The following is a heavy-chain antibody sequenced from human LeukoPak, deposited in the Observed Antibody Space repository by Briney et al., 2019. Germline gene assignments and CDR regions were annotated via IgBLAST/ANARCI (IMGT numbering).Heavy chain of an antibody. V-gene: IGHV1-69*05. D-gene: IGHD2-15*01. CDR2: IIPIFGTA. CDR3: ARGDGGSPMGDY. J-gene: IGHJ4*02. CDR1: GGTFSSYA. Sequence: ASVKVPCKASGGTFSSYAISWVRQAPGQGLEWMGGIIPIFGTANYAQKFQGRVTITTDESTSTAYMELSSLRSEDTAVYYCARGDGGSPMGDYWGQGTLVTVSS.